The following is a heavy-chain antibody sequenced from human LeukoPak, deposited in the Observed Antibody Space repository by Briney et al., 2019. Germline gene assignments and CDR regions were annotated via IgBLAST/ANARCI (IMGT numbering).Heavy chain of an antibody. CDR3: ARDLHTENYDFWSGYYRSFDP. J-gene: IGHJ5*02. Sequence: GSSVKVSFKASGGTFSSYAISWVRQAPGQGLEWMGRIIPILGIANYAQKFQGRVTITADKSTSTAYMELSSLRSEDTAVYYCARDLHTENYDFWSGYYRSFDPWGQGTLVTVSS. CDR2: IIPILGIA. CDR1: GGTFSSYA. D-gene: IGHD3-3*01. V-gene: IGHV1-69*04.